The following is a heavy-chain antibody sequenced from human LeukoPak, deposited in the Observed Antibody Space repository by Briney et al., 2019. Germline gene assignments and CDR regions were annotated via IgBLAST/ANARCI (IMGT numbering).Heavy chain of an antibody. D-gene: IGHD2-2*01. V-gene: IGHV4-38-2*02. CDR2: IYHSGSS. CDR1: GYSISSGYY. CDR3: ARCLQDSIVVVPAAADY. Sequence: NPSETLSLTCTVSGYSISSGYYWGWIRQPPGKGLEWIGSIYHSGSSYYNPSLKSRVTISVDTSKNQFSLKLSSVTAADTAVYYCARCLQDSIVVVPAAADYWGQGTLVTVSS. J-gene: IGHJ4*02.